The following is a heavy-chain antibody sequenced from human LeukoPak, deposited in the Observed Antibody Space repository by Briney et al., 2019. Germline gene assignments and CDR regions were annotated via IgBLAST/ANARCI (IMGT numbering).Heavy chain of an antibody. CDR2: ISAYNGNT. CDR3: ARDVVLGKLLLTYGMDV. Sequence: GASVKVSCKASGYTFTNYGISWVRQAPGQGLEWMGWISAYNGNTNYAQKLQGRVTMTTDTSTSTAYMELRSLRSDDTAVYYCARDVVLGKLLLTYGMDVWGQGTTVTVSS. V-gene: IGHV1-18*01. CDR1: GYTFTNYG. J-gene: IGHJ6*02. D-gene: IGHD2-15*01.